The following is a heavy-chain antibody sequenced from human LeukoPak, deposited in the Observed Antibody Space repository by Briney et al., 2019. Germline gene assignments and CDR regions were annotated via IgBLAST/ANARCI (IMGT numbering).Heavy chain of an antibody. D-gene: IGHD3-22*01. J-gene: IGHJ6*03. CDR3: ARDFITLNYYYYMDV. Sequence: GGSLRLSCAASGFTFSSYSMNWVRQAPGKGLEWVSYISSSSTIYYADSVKGRFTISRDNAKNSLYLQMNSLRAEDTAVYYCARDFITLNYYYYMDVWGKGTTVTVSS. CDR2: ISSSSTI. V-gene: IGHV3-48*04. CDR1: GFTFSSYS.